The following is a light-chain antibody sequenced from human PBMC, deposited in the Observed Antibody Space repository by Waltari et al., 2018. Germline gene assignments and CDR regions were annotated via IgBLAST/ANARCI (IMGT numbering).Light chain of an antibody. V-gene: IGLV1-44*01. CDR1: SSNIGTNI. J-gene: IGLJ2*01. Sequence: QAVLTQPPSASGTPGQRVTTSCSGSSSNIGTNIFNGYRQVPGTTPKLLIYRNDQRPSGVPDRFSGSKSGTSASLAISGLRSEDEADYFCAAWDDSLNGHWEFGGGTKLTVL. CDR3: AAWDDSLNGHWE. CDR2: RND.